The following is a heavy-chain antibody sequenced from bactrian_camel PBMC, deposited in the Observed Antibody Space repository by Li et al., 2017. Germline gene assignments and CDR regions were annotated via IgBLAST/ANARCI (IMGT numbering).Heavy chain of an antibody. D-gene: IGHD1*01. CDR1: GFTFSSYW. V-gene: IGHV3S1*01. J-gene: IGHJ4*01. Sequence: QVQLVESGGGLVQPEGSLRLSCAASGFTFSSYWLHWVRQAPGKGLEWVARIDPDGGTASYADSVKGRFTILRDNAENTLYLQLNSLKIEDAAVYYCAADPLGGPLNARYWVSPFTTGARGPRSPSP. CDR3: AADPLGGPLNARYWVSPFTT. CDR2: IDPDGGTA.